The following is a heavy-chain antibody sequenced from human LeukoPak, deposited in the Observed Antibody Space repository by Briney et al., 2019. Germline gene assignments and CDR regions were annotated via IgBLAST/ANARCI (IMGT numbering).Heavy chain of an antibody. V-gene: IGHV4-59*08. CDR2: LYSSGTT. D-gene: IGHD2-21*02. CDR3: ARYDNVPVIRRGLDY. Sequence: PSETLSLTCTVAGGSINNYYWSWSRQPPGKALEWIGYLYSSGTTFYNPSLKSRVTISVDTSKNHFSLELSSVTAADMAVYYCARYDNVPVIRRGLDYSGQGALVTVSS. CDR1: GGSINNYY. J-gene: IGHJ4*02.